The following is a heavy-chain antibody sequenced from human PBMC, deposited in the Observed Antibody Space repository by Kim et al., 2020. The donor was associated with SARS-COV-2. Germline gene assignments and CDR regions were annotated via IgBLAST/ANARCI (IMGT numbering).Heavy chain of an antibody. V-gene: IGHV4-59*01. D-gene: IGHD1-26*01. CDR2: IYYSGRT. CDR3: ARFTGSYKAFDY. CDR1: GGSISSYY. J-gene: IGHJ4*02. Sequence: SETLSLSCTVSGGSISSYYWNWIRQPPGKGLEWIGYIYYSGRTNYNPSLKSRVTISIDTSKNQFSLELSSVTAADTAMYYCARFTGSYKAFDYWGQGTLVTVSS.